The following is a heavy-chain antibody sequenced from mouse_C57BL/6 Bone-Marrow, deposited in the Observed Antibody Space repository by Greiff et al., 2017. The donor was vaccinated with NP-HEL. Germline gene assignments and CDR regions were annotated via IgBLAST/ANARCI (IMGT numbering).Heavy chain of an antibody. CDR2: INPGRGGT. V-gene: IGHV1-54*01. D-gene: IGHD2-3*01. CDR1: GYAFTNYL. J-gene: IGHJ2*01. Sequence: QVQLQQSGAELVRPGTSVKVSCKASGYAFTNYLIEWVKQRPGQGLEWIGVINPGRGGTNYNEKFKGKATLTADKSSSTAYMQLSSLTSEDSAVYFCVYDGFYWGQGTTLTVSS. CDR3: VYDGFY.